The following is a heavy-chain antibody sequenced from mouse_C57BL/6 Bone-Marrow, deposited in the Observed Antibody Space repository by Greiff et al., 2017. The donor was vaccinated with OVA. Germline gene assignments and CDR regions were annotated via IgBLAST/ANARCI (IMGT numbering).Heavy chain of an antibody. V-gene: IGHV5-15*01. CDR2: ISNLAYSI. J-gene: IGHJ4*01. CDR1: GFTFSDYG. Sequence: VQLKESGGGLVQPGGSLKLYCAASGFTFSDYGMAWVRQAPRKGPEWVAFISNLAYSIYYADTVTGRFTISRENAKNTLYLEMSSLRSEDTAMYYCARHDGNYAMDYWGQGTSVSVSS. D-gene: IGHD2-3*01. CDR3: ARHDGNYAMDY.